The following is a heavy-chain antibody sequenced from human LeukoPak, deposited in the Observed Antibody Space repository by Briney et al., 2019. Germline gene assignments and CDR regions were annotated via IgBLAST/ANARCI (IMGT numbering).Heavy chain of an antibody. V-gene: IGHV3-48*03. CDR2: ISSSGSTI. D-gene: IGHD1-1*01. Sequence: GGSLRLSCAASGFTFSSYEMNWVRQAPGKGLEWVSYISSSGSTIYYADSVKGRFTISRDNAKNSLYLQMNSLRAEDTAVYYCASRYLRRGWDAPDYWGQGTLVTVSS. J-gene: IGHJ4*02. CDR1: GFTFSSYE. CDR3: ASRYLRRGWDAPDY.